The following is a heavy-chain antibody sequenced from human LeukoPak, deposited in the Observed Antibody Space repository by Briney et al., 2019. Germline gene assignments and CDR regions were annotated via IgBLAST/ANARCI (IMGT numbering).Heavy chain of an antibody. CDR2: ISGSGGST. CDR3: AKVSGGGSPVGYFQH. V-gene: IGHV3-23*01. CDR1: GFTFSSYA. J-gene: IGHJ1*01. D-gene: IGHD2-15*01. Sequence: PGGSLRLSCAASGFTFSSYAMSWVRHAPGKGLELVSAISGSGGSTYYADSVKGRFTISRDNSKNTLYLQMNSLRAEDTAVYYCAKVSGGGSPVGYFQHWGQGTLVTVSS.